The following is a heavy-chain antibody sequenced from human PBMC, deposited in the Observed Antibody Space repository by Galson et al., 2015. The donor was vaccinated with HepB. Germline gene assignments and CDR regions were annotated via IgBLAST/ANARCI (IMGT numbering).Heavy chain of an antibody. V-gene: IGHV3-74*01. CDR2: VNSDGGNT. CDR1: GFAFSSSW. J-gene: IGHJ5*02. CDR3: ARSPNKFNRFDP. Sequence: SLRLSCAASGFAFSSSWMHWIRHSPGKGLVWVARVNSDGGNTDYADSVRGRFTISRDNAKNTVSLQMNSLTADGTALYYCARSPNKFNRFDPWGQGTLVTVSS.